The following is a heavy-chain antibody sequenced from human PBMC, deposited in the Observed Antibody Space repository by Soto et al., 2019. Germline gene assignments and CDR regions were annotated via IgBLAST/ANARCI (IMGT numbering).Heavy chain of an antibody. J-gene: IGHJ2*01. D-gene: IGHD3-22*01. V-gene: IGHV5-51*01. CDR3: ARSPPYDSSGYWIGYFDL. Sequence: EVQLVQSGAEVKKPGESLKISCKGSGYSFTSYWIGWVRQMPGKGLEWMGIIYPGDSDTRYSPSFQGQVTISADKSISTAYLQWSSLKASDTAMYYCARSPPYDSSGYWIGYFDLWGRGTLVTVSS. CDR1: GYSFTSYW. CDR2: IYPGDSDT.